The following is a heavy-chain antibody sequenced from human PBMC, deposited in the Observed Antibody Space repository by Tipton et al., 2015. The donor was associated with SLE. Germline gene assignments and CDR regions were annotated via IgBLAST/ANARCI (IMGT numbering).Heavy chain of an antibody. CDR3: ARSPTGISNPYGMDV. CDR1: GYTFSSYW. V-gene: IGHV5-51*03. CDR2: IYPGDYDT. J-gene: IGHJ6*02. D-gene: IGHD2-21*01. Sequence: VQLVQSGVEVKKPGESLKISCKGSGYTFSSYWIAWVRQMPGKGLEWMAIIYPGDYDTRYSPSFQGRVTISVDKSITTAYLQWSYLKASDTAIYYCARSPTGISNPYGMDVWGQGTTVTVSS.